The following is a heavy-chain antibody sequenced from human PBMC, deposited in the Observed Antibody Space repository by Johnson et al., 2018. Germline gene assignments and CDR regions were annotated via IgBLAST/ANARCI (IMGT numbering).Heavy chain of an antibody. J-gene: IGHJ4*02. CDR3: ARSIYDSSGWVDY. Sequence: KGRFTISRANSKNTLYLQMNSLRAEDTAVYYCARSIYDSSGWVDYWGQGILVTVSS. D-gene: IGHD3-22*01. V-gene: IGHV3-30*07.